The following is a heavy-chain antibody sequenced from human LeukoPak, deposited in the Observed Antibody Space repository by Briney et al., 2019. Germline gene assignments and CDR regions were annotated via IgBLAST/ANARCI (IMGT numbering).Heavy chain of an antibody. CDR3: ARNTSSSPWFDP. D-gene: IGHD6-6*01. CDR2: VYYIGTP. J-gene: IGHJ5*02. V-gene: IGHV4-61*08. Sequence: SETLSLTCTVAGASVSMPDSYWSWIRQPPGRGLEWIGNVYYIGTPSYNSSLKSRVTILVDRSKNQFSLEVTSMTAADTAVYYCARNTSSSPWFDPWGQRTLVTVSS. CDR1: GASVSMPDSY.